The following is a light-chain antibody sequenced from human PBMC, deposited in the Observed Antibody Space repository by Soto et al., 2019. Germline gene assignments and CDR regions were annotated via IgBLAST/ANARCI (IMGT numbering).Light chain of an antibody. CDR3: SSYTTISTYV. CDR2: DVR. J-gene: IGLJ1*01. CDR1: SSDVGGYNY. V-gene: IGLV2-14*01. Sequence: HCALTHPASVTGSPGQWLTISSTENSSDVGGYNYVSWYQQHPGKAPKLMIYDVRNRPSGVSNRFSGSKSVNTASLTISGLQAEDEADYYCSSYTTISTYVFGTGTKVTVL.